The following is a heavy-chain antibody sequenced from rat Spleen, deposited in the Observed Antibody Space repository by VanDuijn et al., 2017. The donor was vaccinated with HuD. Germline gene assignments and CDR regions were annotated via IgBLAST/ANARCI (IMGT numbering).Heavy chain of an antibody. CDR3: TAGKYYGYGY. CDR1: GFTFSYYG. CDR2: ITSSGGST. Sequence: EVQLVESGGGLVQPGRSLKLSCAASGFTFSYYGMAWVRQAPTKGLEWVASITSSGGSTYYRDSVKGRFTMSRDNAKSTLYLQMDSLRSEDTATYYCTAGKYYGYGYWGQGVMVTVSS. J-gene: IGHJ2*01. V-gene: IGHV5-27*01. D-gene: IGHD1-7*01.